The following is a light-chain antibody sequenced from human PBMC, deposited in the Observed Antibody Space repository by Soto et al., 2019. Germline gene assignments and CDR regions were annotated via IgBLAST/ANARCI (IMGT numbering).Light chain of an antibody. CDR3: SSYTSNFNLV. V-gene: IGLV2-14*01. CDR2: DVS. CDR1: SSDVGGYDY. J-gene: IGLJ2*01. Sequence: QSALTQPASVSGSPGQSITIPCTGTSSDVGGYDYVSWYQQYPGKAPKLMIYDVSDRPSGVSNRFSGSKSGNTASLTISGLQAEDEADYYCSSYTSNFNLVFGGGTKLTVL.